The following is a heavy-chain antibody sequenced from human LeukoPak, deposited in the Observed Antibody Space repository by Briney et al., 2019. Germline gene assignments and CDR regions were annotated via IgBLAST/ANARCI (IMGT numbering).Heavy chain of an antibody. CDR1: GGTFSSYA. V-gene: IGHV1-69*05. D-gene: IGHD3-22*01. CDR3: ARSPGGYYDSSGYH. CDR2: IIPIFGTA. J-gene: IGHJ4*02. Sequence: GASVTVSCKASGGTFSSYAISWVRQAPGQGLEWMGGIIPIFGTANYAQKFQGRVTITTDESTSTAYMELRSLRSEDTAVYYCARSPGGYYDSSGYHWGQGTLVTVSS.